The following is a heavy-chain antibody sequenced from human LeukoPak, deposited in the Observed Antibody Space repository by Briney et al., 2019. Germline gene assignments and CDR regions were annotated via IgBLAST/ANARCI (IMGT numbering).Heavy chain of an antibody. CDR2: MNPNSGNT. CDR3: AKNVRDTGTFDY. V-gene: IGHV1-8*01. CDR1: GYTFTTYD. Sequence: ASVNVSCKASGYTFTTYDINWVRQATGQGLEWMGWMNPNSGNTGYAQRFQGRVTMTRDTSISIAYMELNSLTSEDTAVYYCAKNVRDTGTFDYWGQGTLVTVSS. J-gene: IGHJ4*02. D-gene: IGHD5-18*01.